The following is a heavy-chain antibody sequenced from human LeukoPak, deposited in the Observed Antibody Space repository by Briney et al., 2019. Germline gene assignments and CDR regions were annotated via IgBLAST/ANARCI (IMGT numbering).Heavy chain of an antibody. CDR3: ARVHFSGGWYDAFDI. J-gene: IGHJ3*02. Sequence: GGSLRLSCAASGFAFSNFAMHWVRQAPGKGLEWVAVISSDGSNKYYADSVKGRFTISRDSSKNALSLQMNSLRSEDTALYYCARVHFSGGWYDAFDIWGQGTLVTVSS. D-gene: IGHD6-19*01. CDR2: ISSDGSNK. V-gene: IGHV3-30*04. CDR1: GFAFSNFA.